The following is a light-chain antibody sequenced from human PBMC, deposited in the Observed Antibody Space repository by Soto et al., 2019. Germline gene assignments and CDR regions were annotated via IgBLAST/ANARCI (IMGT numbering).Light chain of an antibody. CDR2: GAS. Sequence: EVVLTQSPGTLSLSPGERATLSCRASQSVSRNYLAWYQKKPGQAPRLLIYGASTRATAIPDRFSGSGSGTDFTLTISSLQPDDFATYYCQQYNSYWTFGQGTKVDI. CDR3: QQYNSYWT. CDR1: QSVSRNY. V-gene: IGKV3-20*01. J-gene: IGKJ1*01.